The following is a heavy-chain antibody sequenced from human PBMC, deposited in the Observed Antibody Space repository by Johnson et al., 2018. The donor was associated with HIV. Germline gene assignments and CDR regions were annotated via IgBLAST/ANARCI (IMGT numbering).Heavy chain of an antibody. J-gene: IGHJ3*02. CDR3: AREVEITMVQGVIIGDAFDI. CDR1: EFTFGDYG. Sequence: VQLVESGGGVVRPGESLGLSCAASEFTFGDYGMNWVRQPPGKGLEWVSSINWNGGSTDYGDSVKGRFTISRDNAKNSLYLQMNSLRDEDTALYYCAREVEITMVQGVIIGDAFDIWGQGTMVTVSS. D-gene: IGHD3-10*01. V-gene: IGHV3-20*04. CDR2: INWNGGST.